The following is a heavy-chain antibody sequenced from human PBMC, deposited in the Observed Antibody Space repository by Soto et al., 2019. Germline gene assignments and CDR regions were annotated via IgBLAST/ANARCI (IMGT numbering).Heavy chain of an antibody. Sequence: ASVKVSCKASGYTFTSYGISWVRQAPGQGLEWMGWISAYIGNTNYAQKLQGRVTMTTDTSTSTAYMELRSLRSDDTAVYYCASRRRVYYGMDVWGQGTTVTVSS. V-gene: IGHV1-18*01. CDR2: ISAYIGNT. J-gene: IGHJ6*02. CDR3: ASRRRVYYGMDV. CDR1: GYTFTSYG.